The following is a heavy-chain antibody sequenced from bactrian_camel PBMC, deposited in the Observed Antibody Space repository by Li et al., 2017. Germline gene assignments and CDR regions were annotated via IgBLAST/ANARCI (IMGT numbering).Heavy chain of an antibody. CDR2: IYDDDA. Sequence: QLVESGGGLVQPGGSLRLSCVGSGFGPKVYCMGWFRQAPEKGLEWVSGIYDDDAHYTDSVKGRFTIFQDNGRKAVYLQMTALKLEDTGVYYCADFDADMECWGQGTQVTVS. J-gene: IGHJ4*01. CDR1: GFGPKVYC. CDR3: ADFDADMEC. D-gene: IGHD1*01. V-gene: IGHV3S5*01.